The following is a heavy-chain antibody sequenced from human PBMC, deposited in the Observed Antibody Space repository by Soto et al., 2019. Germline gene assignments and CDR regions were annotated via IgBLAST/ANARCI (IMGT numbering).Heavy chain of an antibody. D-gene: IGHD2-21*02. CDR1: GGGTLSNDG. V-gene: IGHV1-69*01. CDR2: IIPFFGTP. CDR3: AREVVTETTWGSFDS. J-gene: IGHJ4*02. Sequence: QVHLVQSGADVRKSGSSVRVSCTASGGGTLSNDGIGWVRQAPGQGLEWLGRIIPFFGTPDYSQSFQGRLTITADASTGTVYMDLRSLKSDATAVYYCAREVVTETTWGSFDSWGQGTLVTVSS.